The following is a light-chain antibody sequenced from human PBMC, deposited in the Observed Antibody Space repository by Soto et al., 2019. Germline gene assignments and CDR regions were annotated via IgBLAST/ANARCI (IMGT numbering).Light chain of an antibody. V-gene: IGKV3-20*01. CDR1: QSVTSNY. CDR2: GAS. J-gene: IGKJ1*01. CDR3: QQYGSSGWT. Sequence: EIVLTQSPGTLSLSPGERATLSCRASQSVTSNYVAWYQQRLGQAPRLILFGASSRATGIPDRFSGSGSGTGFSVTISRVEPEDFAVYYCQQYGSSGWTFGQGTKVEIK.